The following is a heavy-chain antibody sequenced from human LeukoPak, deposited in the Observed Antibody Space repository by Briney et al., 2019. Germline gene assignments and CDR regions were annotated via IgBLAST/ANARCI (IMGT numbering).Heavy chain of an antibody. D-gene: IGHD5-12*01. Sequence: HPGGSLRLSCAASGFTFSSYGMHWVRQAPGKGLEWVAVISYDGSNKYYADSVKGRFTISRDNSKNTLYLQMNSLRAEDTAVYYWAKILLSMTSAGYAGGQGWSHGTLVTVSS. J-gene: IGHJ4*01. CDR2: ISYDGSNK. CDR3: AKILLSMTSAGYAGGQG. CDR1: GFTFSSYG. V-gene: IGHV3-30*18.